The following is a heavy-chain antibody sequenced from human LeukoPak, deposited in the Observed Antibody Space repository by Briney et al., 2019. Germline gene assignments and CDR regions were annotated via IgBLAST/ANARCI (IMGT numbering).Heavy chain of an antibody. CDR1: GFTFSSYG. J-gene: IGHJ4*02. D-gene: IGHD3-10*01. V-gene: IGHV3-30*18. CDR3: AKGATVSGSPDYFDN. Sequence: RGSLRLSCAAYGFTFSSYGMHWVRRAPGKGLEWVAVISYDGSNKYYADSVKGRFTISRDNSKNTLYLQMNSLRAEDTAVYYCAKGATVSGSPDYFDNWGQGTLVTVSS. CDR2: ISYDGSNK.